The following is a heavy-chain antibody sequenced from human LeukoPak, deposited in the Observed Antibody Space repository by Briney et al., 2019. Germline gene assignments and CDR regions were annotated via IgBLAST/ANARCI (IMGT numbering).Heavy chain of an antibody. CDR1: GGSISSYY. V-gene: IGHV4-59*01. D-gene: IGHD2-21*01. Sequence: PSETLSLTCTVSGGSISSYYWSWIRQPPGKGLEWIGYIYYSGSTNYNPSLKSRVTISVDTSKNQFSLKLSSVTAADTAVYYCAREDSAYCGGDCYSLIPDAFDIWGQGTMVTVSS. CDR2: IYYSGST. J-gene: IGHJ3*02. CDR3: AREDSAYCGGDCYSLIPDAFDI.